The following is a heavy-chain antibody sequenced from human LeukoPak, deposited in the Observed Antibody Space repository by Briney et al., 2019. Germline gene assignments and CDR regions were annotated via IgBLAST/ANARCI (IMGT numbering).Heavy chain of an antibody. V-gene: IGHV4-4*02. J-gene: IGHJ5*02. CDR1: GGSISSSNW. Sequence: PSETLSLTCAVSGGSISSSNWWSWVRQPPGKGLEWIGEIYHSGSTNYNPSLKSRVTISVDKSKNQFSLKLSSVTAADTAVYYCARALVGVLLWFGELKTYNWFDPWGQGTLVTVSS. CDR3: ARALVGVLLWFGELKTYNWFDP. D-gene: IGHD3-10*01. CDR2: IYHSGST.